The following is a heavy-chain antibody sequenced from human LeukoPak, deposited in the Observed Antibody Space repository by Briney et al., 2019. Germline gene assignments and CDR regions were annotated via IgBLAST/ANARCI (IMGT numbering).Heavy chain of an antibody. CDR3: ASGPDDSSGSDDYYFDY. D-gene: IGHD3-22*01. V-gene: IGHV4-34*01. Sequence: PSETLSLTCAVYGGPFSGYYWSWIRQPPGKGLEWIGEINHSGSTNYNPSLKSRVTISVDTSKNQFSLKLSSVTAADTAVYYCASGPDDSSGSDDYYFDYWGQGTLVTVSS. CDR2: INHSGST. CDR1: GGPFSGYY. J-gene: IGHJ4*02.